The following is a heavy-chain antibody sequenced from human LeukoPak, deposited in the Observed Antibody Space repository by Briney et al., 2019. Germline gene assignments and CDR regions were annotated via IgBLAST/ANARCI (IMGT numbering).Heavy chain of an antibody. CDR3: ARRASYYSGYDQYYYYGMDV. CDR1: GYTFTSYG. V-gene: IGHV1-18*04. D-gene: IGHD5-12*01. J-gene: IGHJ6*04. Sequence: EASVKVSCKASGYTFTSYGISWVRQAPGQGLEWMGWISAYNGNTNYAQELQGRVTMTTDTSTSTAYMELRSLRSDDTAVYYCARRASYYSGYDQYYYYGMDVWGKGTTVTVSS. CDR2: ISAYNGNT.